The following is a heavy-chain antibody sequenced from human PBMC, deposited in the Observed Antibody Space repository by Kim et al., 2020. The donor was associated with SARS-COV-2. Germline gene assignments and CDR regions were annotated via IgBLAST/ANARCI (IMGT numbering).Heavy chain of an antibody. V-gene: IGHV4-59*08. CDR3: ARVWGAGYSSGWYYYYYYMDV. CDR1: GGSISSYY. Sequence: SETLSLTCTVSGGSISSYYWSWIRQPPGKGLEWIGYIYYSGSTNYNPSLKSRVTISVDTSKNQFSLKLSSVTAADTAVYYCARVWGAGYSSGWYYYYYYMDVWGKGTGVTVS. CDR2: IYYSGST. D-gene: IGHD6-19*01. J-gene: IGHJ6*03.